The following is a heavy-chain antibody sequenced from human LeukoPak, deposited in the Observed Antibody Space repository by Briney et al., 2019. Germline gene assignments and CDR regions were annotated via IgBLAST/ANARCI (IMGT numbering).Heavy chain of an antibody. CDR2: IYYSGNT. CDR1: GGSISIDTFY. Sequence: PSETLSLTCTVSGGSISIDTFYWGWNRQPPGKVMDTISSIYYSGNTYYNPSVETPVTISVDPSKNHSTPTLGPATAAHTAVYYCVRHKDPGSYYYYYGMDVWGQGTTVTVSS. J-gene: IGHJ6*02. CDR3: VRHKDPGSYYYYYGMDV. V-gene: IGHV4-39*01.